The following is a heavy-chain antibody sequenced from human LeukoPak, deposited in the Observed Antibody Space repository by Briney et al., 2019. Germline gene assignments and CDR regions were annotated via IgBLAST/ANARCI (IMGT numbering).Heavy chain of an antibody. Sequence: GASVKVSCKASGGTFSSYAISWVRQAPGQGLEWMGRIIPIFDTANYAQKFQGRVTITTDESTSTAYMELSSLRSEDTAVYYCARALRYFDWLPAPDDAFDIWGQGTMVTVSS. CDR3: ARALRYFDWLPAPDDAFDI. V-gene: IGHV1-69*05. J-gene: IGHJ3*02. D-gene: IGHD3-9*01. CDR2: IIPIFDTA. CDR1: GGTFSSYA.